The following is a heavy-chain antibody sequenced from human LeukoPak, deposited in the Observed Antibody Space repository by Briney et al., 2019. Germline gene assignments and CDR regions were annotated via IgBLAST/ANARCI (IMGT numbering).Heavy chain of an antibody. V-gene: IGHV3-7*01. CDR1: GFTFSGYW. CDR3: ARDDYGDPIHDY. D-gene: IGHD4-17*01. CDR2: IKQDGSEK. J-gene: IGHJ4*02. Sequence: GGSLRLSCAASGFTFSGYWMSWVRQAPGKGLEWVANIKQDGSEKYYVDSVKGRFTISRDNAKNSLYLQMNSLRAEDTAVYYCARDDYGDPIHDYWGQGTLVTVSS.